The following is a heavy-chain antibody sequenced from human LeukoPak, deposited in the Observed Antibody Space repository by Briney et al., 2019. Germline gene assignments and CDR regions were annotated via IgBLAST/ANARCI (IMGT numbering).Heavy chain of an antibody. V-gene: IGHV6-1*01. J-gene: IGHJ5*02. D-gene: IGHD2-2*01. CDR2: TYYRSTWYN. CDR3: ARRLTQYDCFDL. CDR1: GDSVSSNSVT. Sequence: SQTLSLTCAISGDSVSSNSVTWNWIRQSPSRGLEWLGRTYYRSTWYNDYAVSVRGRITVNPDTSKNQFSLHLNSVTPEDTAVYYCARRLTQYDCFDLWGQGILVTVSS.